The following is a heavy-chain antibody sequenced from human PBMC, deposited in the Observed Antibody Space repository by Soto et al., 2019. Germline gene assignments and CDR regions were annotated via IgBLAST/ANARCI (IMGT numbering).Heavy chain of an antibody. CDR2: IYHSGST. V-gene: IGHV4-30-2*01. J-gene: IGHJ4*02. Sequence: ASETLSLTCAVSGGSISSGGYSWSWIRQPPGKGLEWIGYIYHSGSTYYNPSLKSRVTISVDRSKNQFSLKLSSVTAADTAVYYCARGRGDILTGYPSPLYYFDYWGQGTLVTVSS. D-gene: IGHD3-9*01. CDR1: GGSISSGGYS. CDR3: ARGRGDILTGYPSPLYYFDY.